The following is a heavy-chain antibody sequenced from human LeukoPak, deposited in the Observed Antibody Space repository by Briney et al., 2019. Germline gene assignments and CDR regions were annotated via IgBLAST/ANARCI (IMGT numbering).Heavy chain of an antibody. CDR3: AKEKTPGSFFDY. CDR1: GFTFSSYG. J-gene: IGHJ4*02. CDR2: ISYDGSNK. D-gene: IGHD2-15*01. Sequence: GSLSLSCAASGFTFSSYGMHWVRPAPGKGLEWVAVISYDGSNKYYADSVKGRFTISRDNSENTLYLQMNSLRAEDTAVYYCAKEKTPGSFFDYWGQGTLVTVSS. V-gene: IGHV3-30*18.